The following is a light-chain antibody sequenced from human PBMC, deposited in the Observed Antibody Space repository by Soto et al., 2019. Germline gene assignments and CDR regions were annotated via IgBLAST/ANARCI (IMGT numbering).Light chain of an antibody. V-gene: IGKV1-5*03. CDR2: KAS. Sequence: DIPMTQSPSTLSASVGDRVTITCRASQSISSWLAWYQQKPGKAPKLLTYKASRLESGVASRFSGSGAGTEYTLTISSLQPDDFATYYCQQYNGYSPTFGQGTKVEIK. CDR1: QSISSW. J-gene: IGKJ1*01. CDR3: QQYNGYSPT.